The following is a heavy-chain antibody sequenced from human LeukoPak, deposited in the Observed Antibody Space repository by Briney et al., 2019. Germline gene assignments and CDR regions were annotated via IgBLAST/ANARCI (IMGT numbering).Heavy chain of an antibody. CDR1: GGSISSYY. CDR2: IYYSGST. CDR3: ARGGIAVAGPEEYFQH. D-gene: IGHD6-19*01. Sequence: PSETLSLTCTVSGGSISSYYWSWIRQPPGKGLEWIGCIYYSGSTNYNPSLKSRVTISVDTSKNQFSLKLSSVTAADTAVYYCARGGIAVAGPEEYFQHWGQGTLVTVSS. V-gene: IGHV4-59*01. J-gene: IGHJ1*01.